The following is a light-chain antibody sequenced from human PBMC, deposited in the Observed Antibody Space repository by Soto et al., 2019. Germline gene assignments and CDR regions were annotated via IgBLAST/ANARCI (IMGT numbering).Light chain of an antibody. J-gene: IGKJ3*01. V-gene: IGKV1-12*01. CDR3: QQSTSFPFT. Sequence: DIQMTQSPSSVSAFVGDRVAITCRASQDISGWLAWYQQKPGKAPKLLISAATSLQSGVPSRFSGSGSGTDFTLTISSLQPEDFASYYCQQSTSFPFTFGPGTKVEIK. CDR1: QDISGW. CDR2: AAT.